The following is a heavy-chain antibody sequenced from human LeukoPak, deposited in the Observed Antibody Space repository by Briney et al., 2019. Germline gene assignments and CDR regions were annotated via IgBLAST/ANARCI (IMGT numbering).Heavy chain of an antibody. J-gene: IGHJ4*02. CDR2: IYYSGST. Sequence: SETLTLTCTVSGGSISSYYWSWIRQPPGKGLEWIGCIYYSGSTNYNPSLKSRVTISVDTSKNQFSLKLSSVTAADTAVYYCVRVSRYYDSRLDYWGQGTLVTVSS. D-gene: IGHD3-22*01. CDR1: GGSISSYY. CDR3: VRVSRYYDSRLDY. V-gene: IGHV4-59*01.